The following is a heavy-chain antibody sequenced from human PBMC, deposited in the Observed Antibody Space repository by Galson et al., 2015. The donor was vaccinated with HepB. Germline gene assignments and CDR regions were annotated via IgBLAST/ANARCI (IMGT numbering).Heavy chain of an antibody. CDR2: IIPIFGTA. Sequence: SVKVSCKASGGTFSSYAISWVRQAPGQGLEWMGGIIPIFGTANYAQKFQGRVTITADESTSTAYMELSSLRSEDTAVYYCARDYGDYYGMDVWGQGTTVTVSS. V-gene: IGHV1-69*13. CDR3: ARDYGDYYGMDV. D-gene: IGHD4-17*01. J-gene: IGHJ6*02. CDR1: GGTFSSYA.